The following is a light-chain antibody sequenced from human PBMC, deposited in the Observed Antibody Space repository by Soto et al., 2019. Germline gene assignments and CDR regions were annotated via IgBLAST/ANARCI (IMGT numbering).Light chain of an antibody. CDR3: QQYHNWPLT. V-gene: IGKV3-15*01. J-gene: IGKJ4*01. Sequence: EIVMTQSPATLSVSPGERATLSCRASQSVSTNLAWYQHKPGQAPRLLIHGAFTRATGIPARFSGSGSGTEFTLTISSLQSEDFAVYYCQQYHNWPLTFGGGTKVDTK. CDR2: GAF. CDR1: QSVSTN.